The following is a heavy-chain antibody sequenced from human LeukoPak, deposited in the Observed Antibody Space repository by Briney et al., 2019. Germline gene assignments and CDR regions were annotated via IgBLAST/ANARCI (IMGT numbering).Heavy chain of an antibody. D-gene: IGHD3-16*01. V-gene: IGHV4-59*01. J-gene: IGHJ4*02. Sequence: SETLCLTCTVSGGSISSYYWSWIRQPPGKGLEWIGYIYYSGSTNYNPSLKSRVTISVDTSKNQFSLKLSSVTAADTAVYYCARDPRGGGFDYWGQGTLVTVSS. CDR3: ARDPRGGGFDY. CDR1: GGSISSYY. CDR2: IYYSGST.